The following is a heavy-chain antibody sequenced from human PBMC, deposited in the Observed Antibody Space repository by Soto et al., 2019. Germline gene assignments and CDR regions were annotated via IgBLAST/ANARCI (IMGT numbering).Heavy chain of an antibody. CDR1: GGSMSRGDYY. CDR3: ARARSGSYFSSPKYYGMDV. D-gene: IGHD1-26*01. CDR2: IYHTGST. J-gene: IGHJ6*02. V-gene: IGHV4-30-4*01. Sequence: SETLSLTCTVSGGSMSRGDYYWSWIRQPPGKGLEWIGFIYHTGSTYYNPSLKSRVTISVDTSKNQFSLKLSSVTAADTAVYYCARARSGSYFSSPKYYGMDVWGQGTTVTVSS.